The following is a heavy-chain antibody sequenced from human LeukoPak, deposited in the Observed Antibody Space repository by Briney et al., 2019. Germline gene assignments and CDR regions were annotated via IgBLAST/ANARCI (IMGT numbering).Heavy chain of an antibody. CDR1: GGSFSGYY. CDR2: INHSGST. Sequence: PSETLSLTCAVYGGSFSGYYWSWIRQPPGKGLEWIGEINHSGSTNYNPSLKSRVTISVDTSKNQFSLKLSSVTAADTAVYYCARGRGTYYYDSSGFLGRYYYMDVWGKGTTVTVSS. J-gene: IGHJ6*03. D-gene: IGHD3-22*01. V-gene: IGHV4-34*01. CDR3: ARGRGTYYYDSSGFLGRYYYMDV.